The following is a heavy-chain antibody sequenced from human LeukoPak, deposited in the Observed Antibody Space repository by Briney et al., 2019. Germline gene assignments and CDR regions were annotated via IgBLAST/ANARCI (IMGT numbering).Heavy chain of an antibody. D-gene: IGHD4-23*01. CDR3: ARHRSDTGGKKGVNWFDP. J-gene: IGHJ5*02. V-gene: IGHV4-59*01. Sequence: PSETLSLTCSVSGGSIKNYYWSWIRQPPGKGLEWLSNIYFGGTTDYNSSLKSRLTMSVDTFKNQLSLNLQSVTAADTATYYCARHRSDTGGKKGVNWFDPWGQGTLVTVSS. CDR2: IYFGGTT. CDR1: GGSIKNYY.